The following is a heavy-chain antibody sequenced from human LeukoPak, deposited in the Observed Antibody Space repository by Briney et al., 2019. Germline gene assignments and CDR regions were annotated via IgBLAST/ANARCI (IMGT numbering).Heavy chain of an antibody. J-gene: IGHJ4*02. D-gene: IGHD2-2*02. V-gene: IGHV3-23*05. CDR3: ARSVPDYTRFDY. Sequence: PGGSLRLSCVASGFTFSDYAMNWVRQAPGKGLEWVSTFKTKYHQVYYAESVRGRFAISTDNSRNTVFLQMNSLRADDAALYYCARSVPDYTRFDYWGQGALVTVSS. CDR1: GFTFSDYA. CDR2: FKTKYHQV.